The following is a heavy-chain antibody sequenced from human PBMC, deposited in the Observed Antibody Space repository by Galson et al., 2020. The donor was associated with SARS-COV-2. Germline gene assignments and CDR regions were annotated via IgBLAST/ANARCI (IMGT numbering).Heavy chain of an antibody. V-gene: IGHV3-21*01. CDR1: GFTFSHYT. J-gene: IGHJ4*02. D-gene: IGHD3-22*01. CDR3: ASDSSGFF. Sequence: GESLKISCEVSGFTFSHYTMNWVRQAPGKGLEWVSAISGNGNYIYYADSVKGRFIISRDNAKNSLFLQMNSLRVDDTAVYYCASDSSGFFWGQGTLVTVSP. CDR2: ISGNGNYI.